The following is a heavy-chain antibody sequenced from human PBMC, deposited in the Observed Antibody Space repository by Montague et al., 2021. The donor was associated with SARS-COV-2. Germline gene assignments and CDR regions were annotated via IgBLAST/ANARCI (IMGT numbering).Heavy chain of an antibody. V-gene: IGHV3-48*03. CDR1: GFTFSSHE. CDR2: ISSSGSTI. D-gene: IGHD3-3*01. J-gene: IGHJ6*03. Sequence: SLRLSCAASGFTFSSHEMNWVRQAPGKGLEWVSYISSSGSTIYCADSVKGRFTISRDNAKNSLYLQMNSLRTEDTAVYYCARVVTIFGVVTYYYYYYMDVWGKGTTVTVSS. CDR3: ARVVTIFGVVTYYYYYYMDV.